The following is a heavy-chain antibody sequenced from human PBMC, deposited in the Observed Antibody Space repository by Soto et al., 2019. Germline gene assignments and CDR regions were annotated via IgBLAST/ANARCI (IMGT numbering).Heavy chain of an antibody. D-gene: IGHD3-3*01. J-gene: IGHJ6*03. V-gene: IGHV4-34*01. CDR1: GGSLSDNY. Sequence: QVQLQQWGAGLLKPSETLSLTCAVYGGSLSDNYWNWIRQPPGKGLEWIGEINHSGNTNYNPSLKSRVSMSVDTSKNQVSLKLRSVTAADTAVYYCARGDSLSYDFWSAYHARKGAYCMDVWGKGTTVTVSS. CDR2: INHSGNT. CDR3: ARGDSLSYDFWSAYHARKGAYCMDV.